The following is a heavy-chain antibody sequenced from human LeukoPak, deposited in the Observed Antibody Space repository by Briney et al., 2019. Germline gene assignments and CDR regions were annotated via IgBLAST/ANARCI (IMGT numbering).Heavy chain of an antibody. Sequence: ASETLSLTCTVSGGSISSYYWSWVRQPARKGLEWIGRMYTSGSTNYNPSLKSRVTISVDKSKNQFSLKLSSVTAADTAVYYCARDRDSTSSRFYYWGQGTLVTVSS. V-gene: IGHV4-4*07. D-gene: IGHD6-6*01. CDR2: MYTSGST. CDR1: GGSISSYY. CDR3: ARDRDSTSSRFYY. J-gene: IGHJ4*02.